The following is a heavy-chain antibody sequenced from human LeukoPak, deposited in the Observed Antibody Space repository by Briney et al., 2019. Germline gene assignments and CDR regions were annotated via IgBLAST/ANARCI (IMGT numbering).Heavy chain of an antibody. Sequence: PGGSLRLSCAASGFTFSDYYMSWIRQAPGKGLEWVSYIRSSGSTIYYADSVKGRFTISRDNAKNSLYLQMNSLRAEDTAVYYCARDQSIAAAQRIFYYGMDVWGQGTTVTVSS. CDR2: IRSSGSTI. J-gene: IGHJ6*02. CDR1: GFTFSDYY. CDR3: ARDQSIAAAQRIFYYGMDV. D-gene: IGHD6-13*01. V-gene: IGHV3-11*01.